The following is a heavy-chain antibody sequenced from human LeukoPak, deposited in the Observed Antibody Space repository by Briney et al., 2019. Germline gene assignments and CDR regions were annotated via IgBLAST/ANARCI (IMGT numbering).Heavy chain of an antibody. CDR2: INPNSGGT. Sequence: ASVKVSCKASGYTFTGYYMHWVRQAPGQGLEWMGWINPNSGGTNYAQKFQGWVTMTRDTSISTAYMELSRLRSDDTAVYYCATTIAYCGGDCYYYWGQGTLVTVSS. CDR3: ATTIAYCGGDCYYY. D-gene: IGHD2-21*02. V-gene: IGHV1-2*04. J-gene: IGHJ4*02. CDR1: GYTFTGYY.